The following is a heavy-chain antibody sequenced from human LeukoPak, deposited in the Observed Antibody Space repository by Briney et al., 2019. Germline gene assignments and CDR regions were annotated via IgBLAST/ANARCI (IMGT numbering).Heavy chain of an antibody. D-gene: IGHD3-10*01. J-gene: IGHJ4*02. CDR3: AGNNYASGTFLVY. CDR2: IYSGGST. Sequence: PGGSLRLSCAASGFTVGSNYMNWVRQAPGKGFEWVSSIYSGGSTDYADSVKGRFTISRDNSKNTVYLQMNSLRSDDTAVYFCAGNNYASGTFLVYWGQGTLVTVSS. V-gene: IGHV3-66*02. CDR1: GFTVGSNY.